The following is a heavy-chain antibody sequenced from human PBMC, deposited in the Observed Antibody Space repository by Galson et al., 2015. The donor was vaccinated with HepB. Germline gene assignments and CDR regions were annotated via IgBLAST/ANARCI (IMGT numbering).Heavy chain of an antibody. CDR1: GFTFSSYG. J-gene: IGHJ4*02. CDR3: AKDIGSEDAYYFDY. V-gene: IGHV3-30*18. D-gene: IGHD3-16*02. Sequence: SLRLSCAASGFTFSSYGMHWVRQAPGKGLEWVAVISYDGSNKYYADSVKGRFTISRDNSKNKLYLQMNSLRAEDTAVYYCAKDIGSEDAYYFDYWGQGTLVTVSS. CDR2: ISYDGSNK.